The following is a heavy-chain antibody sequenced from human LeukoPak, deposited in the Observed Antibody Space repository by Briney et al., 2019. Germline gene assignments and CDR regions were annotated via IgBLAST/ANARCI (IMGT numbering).Heavy chain of an antibody. J-gene: IGHJ6*03. CDR3: VRNSKSGVSVRPHYYYYYMDV. CDR1: GYTFTAYY. D-gene: IGHD6-6*01. CDR2: IDPNSGGT. Sequence: ASVTVSCKASGYTFTAYYIHWVRQAPGQGLERMGWIDPNSGGTNSAQKFQGRVTMTRDTSISTAYMELSRLRSDDTAVYYCVRNSKSGVSVRPHYYYYYMDVWGKGTTVTVSS. V-gene: IGHV1-2*02.